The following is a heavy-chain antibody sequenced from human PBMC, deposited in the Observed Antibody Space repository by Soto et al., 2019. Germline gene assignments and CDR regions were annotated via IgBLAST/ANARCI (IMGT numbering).Heavy chain of an antibody. CDR1: GFTFSSYA. Sequence: GSLRLSCAASGFTFSSYAMSWVRQAPGKGLEWVSAISGSGGSTYYADSVKGRFTISRDNSKNTLYLQTNSLRAEDTAVYYCAKDWPYYDILTGHRSPYYFDYWGQGTLVTVSS. D-gene: IGHD3-9*01. CDR2: ISGSGGST. CDR3: AKDWPYYDILTGHRSPYYFDY. J-gene: IGHJ4*02. V-gene: IGHV3-23*01.